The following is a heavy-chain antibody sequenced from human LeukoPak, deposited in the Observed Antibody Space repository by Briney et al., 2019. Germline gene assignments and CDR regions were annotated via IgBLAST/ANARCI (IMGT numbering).Heavy chain of an antibody. V-gene: IGHV1-69*06. J-gene: IGHJ4*02. Sequence: SVKASCKASGGTFSSYAISWVRQAPGQGLEWMGGIIPIFGTANYAQKFQGRVTITADKSTSTAYMELSSLRSEDTAVYYCARSIRSGSSSWYVSDYWGQGTLVTVSS. D-gene: IGHD6-13*01. CDR2: IIPIFGTA. CDR3: ARSIRSGSSSWYVSDY. CDR1: GGTFSSYA.